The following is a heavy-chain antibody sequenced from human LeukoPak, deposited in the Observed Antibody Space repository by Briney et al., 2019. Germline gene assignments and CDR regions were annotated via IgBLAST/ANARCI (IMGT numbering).Heavy chain of an antibody. J-gene: IGHJ6*03. Sequence: ASVKVSCKASGYTFTGYYMHWVRQAPGQGLEWMGWINPNSGGTNYAQKFQGRVTMTRDTSISTAYMELSRLRSDDTAVYYCARETLPRGYSGYGTGYYMDVWGKGTTVTISS. CDR1: GYTFTGYY. CDR2: INPNSGGT. D-gene: IGHD5-12*01. CDR3: ARETLPRGYSGYGTGYYMDV. V-gene: IGHV1-2*02.